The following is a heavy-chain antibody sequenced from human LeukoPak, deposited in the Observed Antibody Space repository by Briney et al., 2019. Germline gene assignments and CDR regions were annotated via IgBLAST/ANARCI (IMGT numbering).Heavy chain of an antibody. D-gene: IGHD2-21*02. Sequence: NSSETLSLTCAVYGGSFSGYYWSWIRQPPGKGLEWIGEINHSGSTNYNPSLKSRVTISVDTSKNQFSLKLSSVTAADTAVYYCAREVTPQKVFDYWGQGTLVTVSS. CDR2: INHSGST. V-gene: IGHV4-34*01. CDR3: AREVTPQKVFDY. CDR1: GGSFSGYY. J-gene: IGHJ4*02.